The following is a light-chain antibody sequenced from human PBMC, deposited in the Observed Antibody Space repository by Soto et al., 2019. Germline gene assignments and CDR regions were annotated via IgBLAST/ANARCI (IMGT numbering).Light chain of an antibody. V-gene: IGLV2-14*01. CDR2: GVT. CDR1: SSDVGGYNY. Sequence: SALTQPASVSGSPGQSITISCTGNSSDVGGYNYVSWYQQHPGIAPKLLIYGVTNRPSGVSPRFSGSKSGNTASLTISGLQAEDEADYHCSSYTSASTLLYLFGTGTKLTVL. J-gene: IGLJ1*01. CDR3: SSYTSASTLLYL.